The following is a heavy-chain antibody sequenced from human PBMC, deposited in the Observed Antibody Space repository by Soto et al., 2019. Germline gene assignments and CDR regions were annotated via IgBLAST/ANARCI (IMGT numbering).Heavy chain of an antibody. CDR3: GVQYDY. J-gene: IGHJ4*02. Sequence: XVCLRLFCEACGLNFTKHPMIWVRQGPGKGLEWVAAISGRTGDTAYADSVRGRFTLSRDSSTYTMFLQMNSLRAEDKAVYYCGVQYDYWGQGTLVTVYS. CDR2: ISGRTGDT. V-gene: IGHV3-23*01. CDR1: GLNFTKHP.